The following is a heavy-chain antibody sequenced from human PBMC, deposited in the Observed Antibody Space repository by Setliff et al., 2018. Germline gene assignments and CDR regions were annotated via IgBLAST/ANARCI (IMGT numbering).Heavy chain of an antibody. V-gene: IGHV3-7*01. CDR3: FGAGTCSY. D-gene: IGHD3-10*01. CDR1: GFSFSNCW. Sequence: GGSLRLSCTASGFSFSNCWVSWVRQAPGKGLEWLASINPHASEKYYVDSVKGRFTISRDNAKNSLSLQMNSLRTEDTAVYYCFGAGTCSYWGQGTLVTVLL. J-gene: IGHJ4*02. CDR2: INPHASEK.